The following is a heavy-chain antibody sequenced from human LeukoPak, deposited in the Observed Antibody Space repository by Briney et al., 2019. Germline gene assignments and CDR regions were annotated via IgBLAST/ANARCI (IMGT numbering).Heavy chain of an antibody. Sequence: SCKASGYTFSSYWMHWVRQAPGKGLVWVSRINSDGSSTSYADSVKGRFTISRDNAKNTLYLQMNSLRAEDTAVYYCARDRIAAAGTVDYWGQGTLVTVSS. CDR3: ARDRIAAAGTVDY. D-gene: IGHD6-13*01. J-gene: IGHJ4*02. V-gene: IGHV3-74*01. CDR1: GYTFSSYW. CDR2: INSDGSST.